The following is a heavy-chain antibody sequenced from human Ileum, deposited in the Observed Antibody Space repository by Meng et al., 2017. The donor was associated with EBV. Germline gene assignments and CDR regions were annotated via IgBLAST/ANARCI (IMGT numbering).Heavy chain of an antibody. CDR3: ARSSPIVRGLDY. D-gene: IGHD3-10*01. Sequence: QVHVQASVPGLVTLSVTLSLACAVSGDSVSGCVWWRWVRQPPGKGLEWIGEVYHDGATHYHPSLKTRVTISLDKSKNEVNLHLNSLTAADTAVYFCARSSPIVRGLDYWGQGTLVTVSS. CDR1: GDSVSGCVW. CDR2: VYHDGAT. J-gene: IGHJ4*02. V-gene: IGHV4-4*02.